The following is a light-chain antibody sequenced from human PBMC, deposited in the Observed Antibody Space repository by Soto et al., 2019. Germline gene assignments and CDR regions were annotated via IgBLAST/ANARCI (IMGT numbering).Light chain of an antibody. Sequence: ALTQPRSVSGSPGQSVTISCTGTSSDVGGYNYVSWYQQHPGKAPKLMIYDVSKRPSGVPDRFSGSKSGNTASLTISGLQAEDEADYYCCSYAGSYTLVFGGGTQLTVL. V-gene: IGLV2-11*01. J-gene: IGLJ2*01. CDR1: SSDVGGYNY. CDR3: CSYAGSYTLV. CDR2: DVS.